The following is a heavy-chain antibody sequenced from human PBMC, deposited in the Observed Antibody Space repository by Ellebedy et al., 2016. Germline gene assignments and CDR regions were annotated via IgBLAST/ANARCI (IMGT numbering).Heavy chain of an antibody. D-gene: IGHD6-13*01. CDR1: GFTFSSYS. CDR2: ISSSSSYI. Sequence: GGSLRLSXAASGFTFSSYSMNWVRQAPGKGLEWVSSISSSSSYIYYADSVKGRFTISRDNAKNSLYLQMNSLRAEDTAVYYCARADSSSWYGDYWGQGTLVTVSS. CDR3: ARADSSSWYGDY. V-gene: IGHV3-21*01. J-gene: IGHJ4*02.